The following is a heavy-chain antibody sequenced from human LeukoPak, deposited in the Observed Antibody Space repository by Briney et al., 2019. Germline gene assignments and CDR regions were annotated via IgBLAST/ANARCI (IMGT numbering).Heavy chain of an antibody. CDR1: GGSISSYY. J-gene: IGHJ4*02. D-gene: IGHD1-26*01. CDR3: ARFGSGSYYPSATRKYYFDY. CDR2: IYYSGST. V-gene: IGHV4-59*08. Sequence: SETLSLTCTVSGGSISSYYWSWIRQPPGKGLEWIGYIYYSGSTNYNPSLKSRVTISVDTSKNQFSLKLSSVTAADTAVYYCARFGSGSYYPSATRKYYFDYWGQGTLVTVSS.